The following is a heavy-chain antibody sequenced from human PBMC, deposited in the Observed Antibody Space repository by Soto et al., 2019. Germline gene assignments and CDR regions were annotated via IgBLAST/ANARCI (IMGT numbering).Heavy chain of an antibody. J-gene: IGHJ3*02. CDR3: AIPWPKLRFLDPVGAFDI. V-gene: IGHV3-23*01. D-gene: IGHD3-3*01. Sequence: GGSLRLSCAASGFTFSSYALSWVRQAPGKGLEWVSAISGSGGSTYYADSVKGRITISRDNSKNTLYLQMNGLRAEDTAVYYCAIPWPKLRFLDPVGAFDIWGQGTMVTVSS. CDR2: ISGSGGST. CDR1: GFTFSSYA.